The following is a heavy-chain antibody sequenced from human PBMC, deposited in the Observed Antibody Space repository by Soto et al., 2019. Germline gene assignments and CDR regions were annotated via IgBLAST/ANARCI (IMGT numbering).Heavy chain of an antibody. CDR2: IIPIFGTA. V-gene: IGHV1-69*12. CDR1: GGTFSSYA. CDR3: AGEWYYDRRGNADY. D-gene: IGHD3-10*02. J-gene: IGHJ4*01. Sequence: QVQLVQSGAEVKKPGSSVKVSCKASGGTFSSYAISWVRQAPGQGLEWMGGIIPIFGTANYAQKFQGRVTITADESSSAADLGLSSLTTEDTVVSYCAGEWYYDRRGNADYWGDGSMVT.